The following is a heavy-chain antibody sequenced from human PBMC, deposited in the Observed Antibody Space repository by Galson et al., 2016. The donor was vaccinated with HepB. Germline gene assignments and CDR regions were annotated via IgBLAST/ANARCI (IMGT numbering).Heavy chain of an antibody. CDR3: ARVREQQLLDAFDI. Sequence: SLRLSCATSGFIFTRYNMNWVRQAPGKGLEWVSSISSGSSYIYYADSVKGRFTISRDNVKKSLYLQMNSLRPEDTAVYYCARVREQQLLDAFDIWGQGTMVTVSS. D-gene: IGHD6-13*01. J-gene: IGHJ3*02. CDR2: ISSGSSYI. V-gene: IGHV3-21*01. CDR1: GFIFTRYN.